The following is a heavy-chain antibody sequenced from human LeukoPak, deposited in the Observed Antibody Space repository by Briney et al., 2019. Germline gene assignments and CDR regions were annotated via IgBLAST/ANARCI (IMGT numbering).Heavy chain of an antibody. CDR1: GYPISSGYY. J-gene: IGHJ4*02. D-gene: IGHD3-3*01. CDR3: ARRGYYDFWSGYPQPFDY. CDR2: IYHSGST. Sequence: PSETLSLTCAVSGYPISSGYYWGWIRQPPGKGLEWIGSIYHSGSTYYNPSLKSRVTISVDTSKNQFSLKLSSVTAADTAVYYCARRGYYDFWSGYPQPFDYWGQGTLVTVSS. V-gene: IGHV4-38-2*01.